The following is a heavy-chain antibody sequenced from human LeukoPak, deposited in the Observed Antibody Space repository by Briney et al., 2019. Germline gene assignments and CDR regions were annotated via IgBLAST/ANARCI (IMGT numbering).Heavy chain of an antibody. V-gene: IGHV3-30*02. Sequence: GGSLRLSCAASGFTFSSYGIHWVRQSPGKGLEWVAFIRYDGTNKYYADSVKGRVSISRDNSQNTLYLQMNSLRAEDTAVYYCANEEDPDWGQGTLVTVPS. CDR1: GFTFSSYG. J-gene: IGHJ4*02. CDR3: ANEEDPD. CDR2: IRYDGTNK.